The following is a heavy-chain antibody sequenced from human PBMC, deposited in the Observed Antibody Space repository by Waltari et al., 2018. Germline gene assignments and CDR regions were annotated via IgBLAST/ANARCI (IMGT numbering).Heavy chain of an antibody. J-gene: IGHJ5*02. V-gene: IGHV4-34*01. CDR3: ARGPVRPRIYTVTTDWFDP. D-gene: IGHD4-4*01. Sequence: QVQLQQWGAGLLKPSETLSLTCAVYGGSFSGYYWSWIRQPPRKGREWVGEINHSGRNNNNPSLNSRFSRAVATAKNQYSLKLSSVTAADTAVYYCARGPVRPRIYTVTTDWFDPWGQGTLVTVSS. CDR1: GGSFSGYY. CDR2: INHSGRN.